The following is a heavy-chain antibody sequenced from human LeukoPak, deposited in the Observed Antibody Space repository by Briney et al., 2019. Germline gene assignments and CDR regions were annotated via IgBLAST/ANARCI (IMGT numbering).Heavy chain of an antibody. V-gene: IGHV3-66*01. CDR1: GFTVSSNY. CDR2: IYSGGST. CDR3: ARGMYLAYGMDV. D-gene: IGHD2-8*01. Sequence: GGSLRLSCAASGFTVSSNYMSWVRQAPGKGLEWVSVIYSGGSTYYADSVKGRFTISRDNSKNTLYLQMNSLRAEDTAVYYCARGMYLAYGMDVWGQGTTVTVSS. J-gene: IGHJ6*02.